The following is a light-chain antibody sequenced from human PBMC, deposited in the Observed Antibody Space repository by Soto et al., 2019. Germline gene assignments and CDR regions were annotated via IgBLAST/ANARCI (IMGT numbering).Light chain of an antibody. CDR3: QQYAGSPST. V-gene: IGKV3-20*01. J-gene: IGKJ1*01. Sequence: EIVLTQSPGTLSLSPGERATLSCRASQTVTSNYLAWYQRKPGQAPRLLIYGASSRATDIPDRFSGSGSGTDFTITITTLEPEDFAVDFCQQYAGSPSTFGQGTKVEIK. CDR2: GAS. CDR1: QTVTSNY.